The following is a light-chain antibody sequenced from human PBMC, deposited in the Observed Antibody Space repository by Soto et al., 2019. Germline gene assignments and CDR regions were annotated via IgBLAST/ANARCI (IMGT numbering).Light chain of an antibody. CDR2: GNG. CDR3: QSYDSSLSGSV. J-gene: IGLJ3*02. Sequence: QSVLTQPPSVSGAPGQRVTISCSGASSSIGAGYEVHWYHQLPGTAPKLVVSGNGNRPSGVPDRFSGSKSGTSASLAITGLQAEDEADYYCQSYDSSLSGSVFGGGTKVTVL. CDR1: SSSIGAGYE. V-gene: IGLV1-40*01.